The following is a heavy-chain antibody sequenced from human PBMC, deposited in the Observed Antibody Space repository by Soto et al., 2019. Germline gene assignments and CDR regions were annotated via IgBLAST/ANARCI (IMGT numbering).Heavy chain of an antibody. D-gene: IGHD6-6*01. V-gene: IGHV1-2*02. Sequence: ASVKVSCKASGYSFTGYNIHWVRQAPGQGPEWMGWINPNSGGTNYAQKFQGRVTMTRDTSITTAYMEPRSDDTAVYYCAREGGGSSKYFHHWGHGTLVTVSS. CDR1: GYSFTGYN. CDR2: INPNSGGT. CDR3: AREGGGSSKYFHH. J-gene: IGHJ1*01.